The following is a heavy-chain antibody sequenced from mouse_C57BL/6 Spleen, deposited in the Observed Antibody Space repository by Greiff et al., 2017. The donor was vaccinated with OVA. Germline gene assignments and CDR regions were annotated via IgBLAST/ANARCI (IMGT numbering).Heavy chain of an antibody. CDR2: IDPSDSYT. CDR1: GYTFTSYW. D-gene: IGHD4-1*01. V-gene: IGHV1-50*01. Sequence: VQLQQPGAELVKPGASVKLSCKASGYTFTSYWMQWVKQRPGQGLEWIGEIDPSDSYTNYNQKFKGKATLTVDTSSSTAYMQRSSLTSEDSAVYYCARAWDEGAWFAYWGQGTLVTVSA. CDR3: ARAWDEGAWFAY. J-gene: IGHJ3*01.